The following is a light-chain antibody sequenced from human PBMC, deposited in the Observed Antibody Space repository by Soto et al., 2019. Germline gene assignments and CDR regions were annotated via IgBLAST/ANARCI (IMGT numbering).Light chain of an antibody. CDR1: SGHSSYA. CDR2: LNSDGSH. J-gene: IGLJ2*01. CDR3: PTWGTAIVT. Sequence: QSVLTQSPSGSASLGASVKLTCTLSSGHSSYAIAWHQQQPEKGPRYLMKLNSDGSHRKGDGIPDRFSGSSSGAKRYHTISRLQSEDEDDYNCPTWGTAIVTFSGGTKLT. V-gene: IGLV4-69*01.